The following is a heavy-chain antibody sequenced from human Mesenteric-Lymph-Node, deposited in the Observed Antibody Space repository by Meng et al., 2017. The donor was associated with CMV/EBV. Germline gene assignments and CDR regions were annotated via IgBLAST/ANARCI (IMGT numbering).Heavy chain of an antibody. V-gene: IGHV3-74*01. Sequence: AASGFTVSTYWMHWVRQAPGKGLVWVSRISSDESSTYYADSVKGRFTISRDNAKNTLYLQMNSLRAEDTAVYYCARDRDGPGAVADYWGQGTLVTVSS. CDR3: ARDRDGPGAVADY. CDR2: ISSDESST. CDR1: GFTVSTYW. D-gene: IGHD6-19*01. J-gene: IGHJ4*02.